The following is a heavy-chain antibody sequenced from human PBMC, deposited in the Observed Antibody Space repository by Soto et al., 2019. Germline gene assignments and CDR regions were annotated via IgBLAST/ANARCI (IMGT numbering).Heavy chain of an antibody. J-gene: IGHJ4*02. CDR1: GFTFSSYW. D-gene: IGHD4-4*01. CDR2: INSDGTTT. Sequence: EVQLVKSGGGLVQPGGSLRLSCAASGFTFSSYWMHWVRQVPGKGLVWVSHINSDGTTTNYADSVKGRFTISRDNGKNALYLQMNSLRVEDTAVYYCARGLGTTSTVTTGYWGQGTLVTVSS. V-gene: IGHV3-74*01. CDR3: ARGLGTTSTVTTGY.